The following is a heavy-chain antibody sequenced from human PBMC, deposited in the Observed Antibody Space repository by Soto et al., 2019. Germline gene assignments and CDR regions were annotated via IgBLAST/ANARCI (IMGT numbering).Heavy chain of an antibody. V-gene: IGHV1-46*03. D-gene: IGHD6-19*01. CDR2: IDPRGGGA. CDR1: GYTFTSQY. Sequence: QVQLVQTGAEVRKPGASVKLSCKTSGYTFTSQYLHWVRQGPGQGLEWMGKIDPRGGGARYAQKFGERNTIAPDAASETVYHELNNLRLEDTAVYYCARGEAHTSGWNLDYWGHGTVVTVSS. CDR3: ARGEAHTSGWNLDY. J-gene: IGHJ4*01.